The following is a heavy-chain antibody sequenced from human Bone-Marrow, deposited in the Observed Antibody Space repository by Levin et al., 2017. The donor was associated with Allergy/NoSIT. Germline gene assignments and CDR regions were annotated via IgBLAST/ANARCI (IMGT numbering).Heavy chain of an antibody. D-gene: IGHD1-20*01. CDR3: ARLADNWNVNWFDP. CDR2: IYYNSYT. J-gene: IGHJ5*02. CDR1: GASINSTNYY. V-gene: IGHV4-39*07. Sequence: SETLTLTCTVSGASINSTNYYWGWIRQPPGKGLEWIGTIYYNSYTYYNPSLKSRVTISKDTSKNQFSLKLSSVTAADTAVYYCARLADNWNVNWFDPWGQGTLVTVSS.